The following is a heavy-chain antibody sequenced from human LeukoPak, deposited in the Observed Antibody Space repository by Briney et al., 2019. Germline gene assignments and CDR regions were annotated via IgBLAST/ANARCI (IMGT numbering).Heavy chain of an antibody. D-gene: IGHD3-22*01. J-gene: IGHJ4*02. CDR3: ARGYYYDSSGYFLGTFDY. V-gene: IGHV1-69*05. CDR2: TIPIFGTA. CDR1: GGTFSSYA. Sequence: PVASVKVPCKASGGTFSSYAISWVRQAPGQGLEWMGGTIPIFGTANYAQKFQGRVTITTDESTSTAYMELSSLRSEDTAVYYCARGYYYDSSGYFLGTFDYWGQGTLVTVSS.